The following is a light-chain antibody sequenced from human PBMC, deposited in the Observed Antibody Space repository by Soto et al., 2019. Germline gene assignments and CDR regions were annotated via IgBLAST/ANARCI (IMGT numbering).Light chain of an antibody. Sequence: DIQLTQSPSFLSASIGDRVSITCRASQDISSYLAWYQRKPGKAPKLLIYGASTLQSGVPSSFSGSGSGTECTLTISSLQPEDFATYYCQQLYSSPLTFGGGTKVEIK. V-gene: IGKV1-9*01. J-gene: IGKJ4*01. CDR1: QDISSY. CDR3: QQLYSSPLT. CDR2: GAS.